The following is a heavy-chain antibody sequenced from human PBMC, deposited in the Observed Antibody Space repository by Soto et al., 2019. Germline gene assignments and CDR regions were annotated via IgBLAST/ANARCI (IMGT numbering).Heavy chain of an antibody. D-gene: IGHD1-7*01. V-gene: IGHV1-69*05. Sequence: QVQLVQSGAEVKKPGSSVKVSCKASGGTFSSYAISWVRQAPGQGLEWMGGIIPIFGTANYAQKFQGRVTITTDEATSTAYRELSSLRADDTAVYYCARDTRITATTYYYYGIDVWGHGTTVTVSS. J-gene: IGHJ6*02. CDR3: ARDTRITATTYYYYGIDV. CDR1: GGTFSSYA. CDR2: IIPIFGTA.